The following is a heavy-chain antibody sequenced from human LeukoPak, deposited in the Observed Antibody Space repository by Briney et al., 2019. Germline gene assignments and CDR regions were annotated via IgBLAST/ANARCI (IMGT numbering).Heavy chain of an antibody. CDR2: MNPNSGNT. J-gene: IGHJ6*02. CDR1: GYTFTSYD. D-gene: IGHD3-9*01. V-gene: IGHV1-8*01. Sequence: ASVKVSCKASGYTFTSYDINWVRQATGQGLEWMGWMNPNSGNTGYAQKFQGRVTMTRNTSISTAYMELSSLRSEDTAVYYCARGRIPYDYYDILTGYRPDYYYYYGMDVWGQGTTVTVSS. CDR3: ARGRIPYDYYDILTGYRPDYYYYYGMDV.